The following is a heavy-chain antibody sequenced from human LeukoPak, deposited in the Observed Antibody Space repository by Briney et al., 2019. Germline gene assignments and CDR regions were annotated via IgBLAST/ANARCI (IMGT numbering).Heavy chain of an antibody. D-gene: IGHD6-13*01. Sequence: SETLSLTCTVSGGSISSYYWSWIRQPPGKGLEWIGYIYYSGSTNYNPSLKSRVTISVDTSKNQFSLKLSSVTAADTAVYYCARGKADSSSWYRKGYFDYWGQGTLVTVSS. CDR3: ARGKADSSSWYRKGYFDY. CDR1: GGSISSYY. CDR2: IYYSGST. V-gene: IGHV4-59*12. J-gene: IGHJ4*02.